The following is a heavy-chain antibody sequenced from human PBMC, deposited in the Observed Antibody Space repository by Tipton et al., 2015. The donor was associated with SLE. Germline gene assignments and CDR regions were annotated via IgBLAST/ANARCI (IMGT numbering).Heavy chain of an antibody. V-gene: IGHV4-39*01. Sequence: GLVKPSETLSLTCTVSGGSISSSSFYWGWIRQPPGKGLEWIGTIYYSGSIYYNPSLKSRVTISVDTSKNQFSLKLSSVTAADTAVYYCARLSHGQWLVDYYYYYYMDVWGKGTTVTVSS. CDR3: ARLSHGQWLVDYYYYYYMDV. D-gene: IGHD6-19*01. CDR2: IYYSGSI. J-gene: IGHJ6*03. CDR1: GGSISSSSFY.